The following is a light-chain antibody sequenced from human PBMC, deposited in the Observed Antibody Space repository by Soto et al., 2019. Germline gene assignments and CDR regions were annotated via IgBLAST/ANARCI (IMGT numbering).Light chain of an antibody. V-gene: IGLV4-69*02. CDR2: LNSDGSH. CDR3: QTWGTGIQV. J-gene: IGLJ2*01. CDR1: SEHSSYA. Sequence: QPVLTQSPSASASLGASVKLTCTLSSEHSSYAIAWHQQQSEKGPRYLMKLNSDGSHSKGDGIPDRFSGSSSGAERYLTISSLQSEDEADYYCQTWGTGIQVFGGGTKVTVL.